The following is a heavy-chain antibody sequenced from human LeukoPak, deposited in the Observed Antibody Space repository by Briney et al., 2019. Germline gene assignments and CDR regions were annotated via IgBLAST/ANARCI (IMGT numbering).Heavy chain of an antibody. Sequence: SETLSLTCAVYGGSFSGYYWSWMRQPPGKGLEWIGEINHSGSTNYNPSLKSRVTISVDTSKNQFSLKLSSVTAADTAVYYCAVWAARSAFDIWGQGTMVTVSS. CDR3: AVWAARSAFDI. J-gene: IGHJ3*02. D-gene: IGHD6-6*01. CDR2: INHSGST. V-gene: IGHV4-34*01. CDR1: GGSFSGYY.